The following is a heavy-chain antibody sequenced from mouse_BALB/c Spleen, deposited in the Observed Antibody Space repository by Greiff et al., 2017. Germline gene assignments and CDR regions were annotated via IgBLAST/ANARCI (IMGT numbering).Heavy chain of an antibody. Sequence: EVMLVESGGGLVKPGGSLKLSCAASGFTFSSYAMSWVRQSPEKRLEWVAEISSGGSYTYYPDTVTGRFTFSRDNAKNTLYLEMSSLRSEDTAMYYCARGGYYGPWYFDVWGAGTTVTVSS. CDR2: ISSGGSYT. V-gene: IGHV5-9-4*01. CDR1: GFTFSSYA. J-gene: IGHJ1*01. CDR3: ARGGYYGPWYFDV. D-gene: IGHD1-2*01.